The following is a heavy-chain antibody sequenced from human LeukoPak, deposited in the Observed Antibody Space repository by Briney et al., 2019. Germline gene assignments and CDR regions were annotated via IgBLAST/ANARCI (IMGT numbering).Heavy chain of an antibody. J-gene: IGHJ4*02. Sequence: GGSLRLSCAASGFTFSSYGMHWVRQAPGKGLEWVAFIRYDGSNKYYADSVKGRFTISRDNSKNTLYLQMNSLRAEDTAVYYCAKGGLRSMVRGGHFDYWGQGTLVTVSS. CDR1: GFTFSSYG. V-gene: IGHV3-30*02. CDR2: IRYDGSNK. D-gene: IGHD3-10*01. CDR3: AKGGLRSMVRGGHFDY.